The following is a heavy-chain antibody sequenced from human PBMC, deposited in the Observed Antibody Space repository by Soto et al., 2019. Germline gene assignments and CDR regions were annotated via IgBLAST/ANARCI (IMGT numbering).Heavy chain of an antibody. D-gene: IGHD3-3*02. CDR2: IYYSGST. J-gene: IGHJ6*02. CDR1: GGSFSSGSYY. CDR3: ARVKNQAFWRYYYGMDV. V-gene: IGHV4-61*01. Sequence: PSETLSLTCTVSGGSFSSGSYYWSWIRQPPGKGLEWIGYIYYSGSTNYNPSLKSRVTIPVDTSKNQFSLKLSSVTAADTAVYYCARVKNQAFWRYYYGMDVWGQGTTVTVSS.